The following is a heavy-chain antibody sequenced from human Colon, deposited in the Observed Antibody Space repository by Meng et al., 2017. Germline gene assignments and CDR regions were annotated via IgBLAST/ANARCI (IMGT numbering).Heavy chain of an antibody. V-gene: IGHV1-18*01. CDR1: DTTFNNFA. CDR2: ISPYNGDT. D-gene: IGHD3-22*01. CDR3: AQGSFHGSSAPFDY. J-gene: IGHJ4*02. Sequence: QVQLVQSAPEVKKPGASVKVACKASDTTFNNFASGWVRQAPGQGLEWMGWISPYNGDTYSAQNFQDRLTMTTDTSTTKAYMELRSLRSDDTAIYFCAQGSFHGSSAPFDYWGQGTLVTVSS.